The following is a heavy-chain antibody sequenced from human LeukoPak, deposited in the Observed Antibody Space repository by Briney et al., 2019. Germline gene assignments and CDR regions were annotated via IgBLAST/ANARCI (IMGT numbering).Heavy chain of an antibody. J-gene: IGHJ4*02. D-gene: IGHD6-13*01. V-gene: IGHV1-2*02. CDR2: INPNSGGT. Sequence: ASVKVSCKASGGTFSSYAISWVRQAPGQGLEWMGWINPNSGGTNYAQKFQGRVTMTRDTSISTAYMELSRLRSDDTAVYYCARQLAAADYWGQGTLVTVSS. CDR3: ARQLAAADY. CDR1: GGTFSSYA.